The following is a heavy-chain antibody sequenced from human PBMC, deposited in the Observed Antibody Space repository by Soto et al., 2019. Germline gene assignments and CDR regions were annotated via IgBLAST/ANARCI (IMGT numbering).Heavy chain of an antibody. J-gene: IGHJ4*02. D-gene: IGHD6-6*01. CDR1: GFTFSNAW. V-gene: IGHV3-15*01. CDR3: ARVGTYSSWVWFDY. Sequence: GGSLRLSCAASGFTFSNAWMSWVRQAPGKGLEWVGRIKSKTDGGTTDYAAPVKGRFTISRDDSKNTLYLQMNSLKTEDTAVYYCARVGTYSSWVWFDYWGQGTLVTVSS. CDR2: IKSKTDGGTT.